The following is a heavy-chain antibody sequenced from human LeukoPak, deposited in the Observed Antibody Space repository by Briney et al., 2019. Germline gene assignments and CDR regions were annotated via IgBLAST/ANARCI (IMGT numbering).Heavy chain of an antibody. CDR3: ARSLWFGDLSHFDY. Sequence: SGPTLVKPTQTLTLTCSFSGFSLSTSEVAVGWIRQPPGDTLEWVALIYWNDDKRYRPSLQSRLTLTKDTSKNQVVLTMTNMDPVDTATYYCARSLWFGDLSHFDYWGQGTVVTVSS. CDR2: IYWNDDK. CDR1: GFSLSTSEVA. V-gene: IGHV2-5*01. D-gene: IGHD3-10*01. J-gene: IGHJ4*02.